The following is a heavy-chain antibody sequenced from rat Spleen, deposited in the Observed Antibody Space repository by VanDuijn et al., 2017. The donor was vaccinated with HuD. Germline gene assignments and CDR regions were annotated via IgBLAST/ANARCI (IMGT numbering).Heavy chain of an antibody. V-gene: IGHV5-20*01. CDR3: ARNWDPRVYFDY. CDR1: GFTFSDYY. CDR2: ISYDDTST. D-gene: IGHD5-1*01. J-gene: IGHJ2*01. Sequence: EVQLAESGGGLVQPGRSLKLSCAVSGFTFSDYYMAWVRQAPTKGLEWVASISYDDTSTHYRDSVKGRFTISRDNAKNTQYLQMDSLRSEDTATYYCARNWDPRVYFDYWGQGVMVTVSS.